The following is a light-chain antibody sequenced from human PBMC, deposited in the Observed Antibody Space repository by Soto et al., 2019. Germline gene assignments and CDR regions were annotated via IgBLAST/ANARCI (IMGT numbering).Light chain of an antibody. V-gene: IGKV3-20*01. CDR2: AAS. Sequence: DIVLTQSPATLSLSPGERASLSCRASQSVSSNYLAWFQQKPGQAHRLLIYAASSRATGIPDRFSGSGSGTDFTLTISRLEPEEFAVYYCQKYGSSPITVGKGKRLEIK. J-gene: IGKJ5*01. CDR1: QSVSSNY. CDR3: QKYGSSPIT.